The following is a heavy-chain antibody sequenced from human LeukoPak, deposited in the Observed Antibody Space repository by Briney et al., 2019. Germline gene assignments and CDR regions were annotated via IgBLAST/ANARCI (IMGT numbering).Heavy chain of an antibody. V-gene: IGHV1-24*01. J-gene: IGHJ4*02. D-gene: IGHD6-6*01. CDR2: FDPEDGET. CDR1: GYTLTELS. CDR3: ATGRPYGYY. Sequence: VASVKVSCKVSGYTLTELSMHWVGQPPGKGLEWLGGFDPEDGETIYAQKFQGRVTMTEDTSTDTAYMELSSLRSEDTAVYYCATGRPYGYYWGQGTLVTVSS.